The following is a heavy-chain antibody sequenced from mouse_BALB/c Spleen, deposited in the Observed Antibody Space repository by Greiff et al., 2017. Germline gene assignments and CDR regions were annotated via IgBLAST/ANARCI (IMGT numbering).Heavy chain of an antibody. CDR2: ISSGGSYT. Sequence: EVMLVESGGGLVKPGGSLRLSCAASGFTFSSYTMSWVRQTPEKRLEWVATISSGGSYTYYPDSVKGRFTISRDNAKNTLYLQMSSLKSEDTAMYYCTRDGTVVATPYYYAMDYWGQGTSVTVSS. V-gene: IGHV5-6-4*01. CDR1: GFTFSSYT. D-gene: IGHD1-1*01. J-gene: IGHJ4*01. CDR3: TRDGTVVATPYYYAMDY.